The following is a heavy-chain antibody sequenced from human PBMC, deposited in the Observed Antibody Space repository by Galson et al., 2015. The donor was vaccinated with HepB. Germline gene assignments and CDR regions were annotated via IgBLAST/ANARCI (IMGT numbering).Heavy chain of an antibody. Sequence: SLRLSCAASGFTFSSYSMNWVRQAPGKGLEWVSYISSSSSTIYYADSVKGRFTISRDNAKNSLYLQMNSLRAEDTAVYYCAREEELSGYNHHFAFDIWGQGTMVTVSS. V-gene: IGHV3-48*04. D-gene: IGHD3-22*01. CDR1: GFTFSSYS. CDR2: ISSSSSTI. CDR3: AREEELSGYNHHFAFDI. J-gene: IGHJ3*02.